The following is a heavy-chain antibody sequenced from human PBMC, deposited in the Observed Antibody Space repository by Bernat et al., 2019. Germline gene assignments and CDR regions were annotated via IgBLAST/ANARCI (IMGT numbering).Heavy chain of an antibody. D-gene: IGHD3-3*01. Sequence: QVQLQESGPGLVQPSETLSLTCTVSGGSISSSYWNWIRQPPGKGLEWIGYIDDTGSTNYNPSLKSRVTISLEPSKNQFSLKLTSVTAADTALYYCARGGPYNDCWSGYEGRYYHYAMDVWGQGTTVPVSS. V-gene: IGHV4-59*01. CDR1: GGSISSSY. CDR2: IDDTGST. J-gene: IGHJ6*02. CDR3: ARGGPYNDCWSGYEGRYYHYAMDV.